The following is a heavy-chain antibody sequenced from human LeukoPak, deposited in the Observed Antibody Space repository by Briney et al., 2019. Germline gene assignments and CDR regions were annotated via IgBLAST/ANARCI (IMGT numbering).Heavy chain of an antibody. Sequence: SETLSLTCSVSGGSIRDYYWSWLRQPAGKGLEWIVRMSTSGSTNYNPSLKGRVTMSVDTSNKQFSLRLISVTAADTAVYYCARYSGFHVGYFDSWSQGTLVTVSS. D-gene: IGHD3-22*01. CDR1: GGSIRDYY. J-gene: IGHJ4*02. CDR3: ARYSGFHVGYFDS. V-gene: IGHV4-4*07. CDR2: MSTSGST.